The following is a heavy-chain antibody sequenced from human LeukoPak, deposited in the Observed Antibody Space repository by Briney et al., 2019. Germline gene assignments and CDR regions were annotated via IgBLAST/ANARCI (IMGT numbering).Heavy chain of an antibody. Sequence: GASVKISCKASGYTFTSYDINWVRQATGQGLEWMGWMNPNSGNTGYAQKFQGRVTMTRNTSISTAYMELSSLRSEDTAVYYCARGGPTPPMVRGVRRWFDPWGQGTLVTVSS. J-gene: IGHJ5*02. V-gene: IGHV1-8*01. D-gene: IGHD3-10*01. CDR2: MNPNSGNT. CDR3: ARGGPTPPMVRGVRRWFDP. CDR1: GYTFTSYD.